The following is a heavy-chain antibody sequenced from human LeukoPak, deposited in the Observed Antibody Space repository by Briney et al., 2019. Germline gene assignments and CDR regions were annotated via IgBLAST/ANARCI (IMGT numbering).Heavy chain of an antibody. Sequence: PGVSLTLFCAPSGLPFSEYAMICLRHVPGMGLEGVSTNGGSGGSTNYAHSVRGRFTIPRDNSKNTLYLQINSLRADDTAVYYCAKGLVGTTGVLEHWGQGTLVTVSS. V-gene: IGHV3-23*01. CDR3: AKGLVGTTGVLEH. D-gene: IGHD1-26*01. CDR2: NGGSGGST. CDR1: GLPFSEYA. J-gene: IGHJ1*01.